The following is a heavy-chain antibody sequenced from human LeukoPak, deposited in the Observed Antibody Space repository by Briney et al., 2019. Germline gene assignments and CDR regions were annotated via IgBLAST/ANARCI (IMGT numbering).Heavy chain of an antibody. CDR3: ARDEEGYGYHH. CDR1: GFTFSSYD. CDR2: ISTSSSYI. V-gene: IGHV3-21*06. J-gene: IGHJ4*02. D-gene: IGHD5-18*01. Sequence: PGGSLRLSCAASGFTFSSYDMNWVRQAPGKGLEWVSSISTSSSYIDYADSVQGRFTISRDNAENSLYLQMNSLRADDTAVYYCARDEEGYGYHHWGQGTLVTVSS.